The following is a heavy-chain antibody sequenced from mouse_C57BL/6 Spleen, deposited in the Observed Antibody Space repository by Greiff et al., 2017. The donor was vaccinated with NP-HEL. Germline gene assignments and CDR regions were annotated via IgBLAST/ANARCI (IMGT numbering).Heavy chain of an antibody. CDR1: GYSITSGYY. Sequence: DVKLQESGPGLVKPSQSLSLTCSVTGYSITSGYYWNWIRQFPGNKLEWMGYISYDGSNNYNPSLKNRISITRDTSKNQFFLKLNSVTTEDTATYYCAGDYGSSPSYYAMDYWGQGTSVTVSS. V-gene: IGHV3-6*01. J-gene: IGHJ4*01. CDR2: ISYDGSN. D-gene: IGHD1-1*01. CDR3: AGDYGSSPSYYAMDY.